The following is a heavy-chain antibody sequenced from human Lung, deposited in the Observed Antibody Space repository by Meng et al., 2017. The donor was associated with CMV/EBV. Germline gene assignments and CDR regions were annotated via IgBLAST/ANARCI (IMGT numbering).Heavy chain of an antibody. CDR2: IHSSGST. J-gene: IGHJ5*02. Sequence: LQESGPGLWKPSQTLSLTCTVSGGSISSGGYYWSWIRQHPGKGLEWIGYIHSSGSTYYNPSLRSRLTISVDTSKNQFSLKLSSVTAADTAVYYCARASYGSGSPLGESWFDPWGQGTLVTVSS. CDR1: GGSISSGGYY. CDR3: ARASYGSGSPLGESWFDP. V-gene: IGHV4-31*03. D-gene: IGHD3-10*01.